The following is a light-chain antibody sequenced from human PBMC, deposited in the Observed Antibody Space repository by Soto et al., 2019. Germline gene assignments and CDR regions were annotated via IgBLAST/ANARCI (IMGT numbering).Light chain of an antibody. V-gene: IGLV2-14*01. J-gene: IGLJ2*01. CDR2: EVS. Sequence: QSVLTQPASVSGSPGQSITISCTGTSSDVGKYNYVSWYQQHPAKAPKLMIFEVSNRPSGVSNRFSGSKSGNTASLLISGVQAEDEAEYYCSSYTGGSINTVVFGGGTKLTVL. CDR3: SSYTGGSINTVV. CDR1: SSDVGKYNY.